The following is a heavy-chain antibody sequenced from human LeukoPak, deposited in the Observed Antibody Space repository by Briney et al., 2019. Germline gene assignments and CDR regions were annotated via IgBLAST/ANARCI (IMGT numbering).Heavy chain of an antibody. CDR1: GGSISSSSYY. CDR3: ARDGRYCSSTSCYTGFDY. V-gene: IGHV4-39*07. J-gene: IGHJ4*02. CDR2: IYYSGST. D-gene: IGHD2-2*02. Sequence: SETLSLTCTVSGGSISSSSYYWGWIRQPPGKGLEWIGSIYYSGSTYYNPSLKSRVTVSVDTSKNQFSLKLSSVTAADTAVYYCARDGRYCSSTSCYTGFDYWGQGTLVTVSS.